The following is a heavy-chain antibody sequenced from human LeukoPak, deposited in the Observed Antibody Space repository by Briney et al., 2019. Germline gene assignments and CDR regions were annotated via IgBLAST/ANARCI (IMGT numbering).Heavy chain of an antibody. V-gene: IGHV4-59*01. CDR2: IYYSGST. Sequence: RPSETLSLTCTVSGGSISSYYWSWIRQPPGKGLEWIGYIYYSGSTNYNPSLKSRVTISVDTSKNQFSLKLSSVTAADTAVYYCARSKGVWLLDAFDIWGQGTMVTVSS. CDR3: ARSKGVWLLDAFDI. D-gene: IGHD2-15*01. J-gene: IGHJ3*02. CDR1: GGSISSYY.